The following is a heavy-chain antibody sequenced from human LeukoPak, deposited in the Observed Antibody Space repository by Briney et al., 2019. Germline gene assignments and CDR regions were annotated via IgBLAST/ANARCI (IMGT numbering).Heavy chain of an antibody. D-gene: IGHD5-24*01. J-gene: IGHJ4*02. CDR1: GYTFTNYG. CDR2: ISAYNGDT. CDR3: GRVDMAASKDY. V-gene: IGHV1-18*01. Sequence: ASVKVSCKTSGYTFTNYGVTWVRRAPGQGLEWMGWISAYNGDTKYAQKLQGRVTMTTDTPTSTGYMELRSLTSDDTAIYYCGRVDMAASKDYWGQGTLVTVSS.